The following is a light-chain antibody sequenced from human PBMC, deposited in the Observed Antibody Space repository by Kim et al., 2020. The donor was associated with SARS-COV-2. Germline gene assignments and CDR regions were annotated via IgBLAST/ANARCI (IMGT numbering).Light chain of an antibody. CDR2: DAS. V-gene: IGKV3-11*01. J-gene: IGKJ4*01. Sequence: SWPPGERDNLSCRASQSVSSYLAWYQQKPGQAPRLLIYDASNRATGIPARFSGSGSGTDFTLTISSLEPEDFAVYYCQQRSKWFTFGGGTKVDIK. CDR1: QSVSSY. CDR3: QQRSKWFT.